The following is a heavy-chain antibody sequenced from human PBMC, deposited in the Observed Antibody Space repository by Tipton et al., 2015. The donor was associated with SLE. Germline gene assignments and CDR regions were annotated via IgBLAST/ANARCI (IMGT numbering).Heavy chain of an antibody. CDR3: ARASTEIVVMVYPNAFDF. D-gene: IGHD2-8*01. CDR2: ISHTGSS. J-gene: IGHJ3*01. CDR1: GYSISSGYY. V-gene: IGHV4-38-2*02. Sequence: TLSLTCTVSGYSISSGYYWGWIRQSPGKGLEWIGIISHTGSSYYNPSLKSRVTISADTSKNQFSPKLSSVTAADTAVFYCARASTEIVVMVYPNAFDFWGQGTVVTVSS.